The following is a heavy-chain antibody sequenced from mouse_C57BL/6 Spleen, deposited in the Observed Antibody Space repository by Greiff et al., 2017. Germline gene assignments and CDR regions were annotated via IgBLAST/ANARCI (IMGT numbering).Heavy chain of an antibody. D-gene: IGHD1-1*01. Sequence: DVKLVESEGGLVQPGSSMKLSCTASGFTFSDYYMAWVRQVPEKGLEWVANINYDGSSTYYLDSLKSRFIISRDNAKNILYLQMRSLKSEDTATYYCARDEDYGSSPWFAYWGQGTLVTVSA. V-gene: IGHV5-16*01. CDR3: ARDEDYGSSPWFAY. J-gene: IGHJ3*01. CDR2: INYDGSST. CDR1: GFTFSDYY.